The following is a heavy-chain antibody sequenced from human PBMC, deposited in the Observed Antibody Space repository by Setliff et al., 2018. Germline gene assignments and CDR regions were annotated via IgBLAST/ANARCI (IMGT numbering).Heavy chain of an antibody. D-gene: IGHD2-15*01. CDR3: ARDRSAYSYGLDV. CDR2: VYHNGNT. V-gene: IGHV4-59*02. CDR1: GGSVSPYF. J-gene: IGHJ6*02. Sequence: ETLSLTCTVSGGSVSPYFWSWVRQPPGKGLEWIGYVYHNGNTNFNPSLKSRVTMSVDTSKNQFALHLKSVTAADTAVYYCARDRSAYSYGLDVWGQGTTVTVSS.